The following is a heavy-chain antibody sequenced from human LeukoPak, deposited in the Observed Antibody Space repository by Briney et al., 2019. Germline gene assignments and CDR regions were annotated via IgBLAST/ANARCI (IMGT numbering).Heavy chain of an antibody. CDR3: ARGGIAAAGFDY. CDR2: ISWNSGRI. CDR1: GFTFDDYA. Sequence: PGGSLRLSCAASGFTFDDYAMHWVRQAPGKGLEWVSCISWNSGRIGYADSVKGRFTISRDNAKNSLYLQTNSLRAEDTAVYYCARGGIAAAGFDYWGQGTLVTVSS. J-gene: IGHJ4*02. V-gene: IGHV3-9*01. D-gene: IGHD6-13*01.